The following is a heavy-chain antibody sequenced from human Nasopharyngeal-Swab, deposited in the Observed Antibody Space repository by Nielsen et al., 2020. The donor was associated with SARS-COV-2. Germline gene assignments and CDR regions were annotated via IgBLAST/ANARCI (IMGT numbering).Heavy chain of an antibody. CDR3: ARRYGDYEGSFEY. CDR1: GVTFSSYS. CDR2: ISTSSSTI. J-gene: IGHJ4*02. D-gene: IGHD4-17*01. V-gene: IGHV3-48*02. Sequence: GESQKISCAASGVTFSSYSMNWVRQAPGKGLEWVSYISTSSSTIYYADSVKGRFTISRDNARNSLYLQMNSLRDEDTAVYYCARRYGDYEGSFEYWGQGTLVTVSS.